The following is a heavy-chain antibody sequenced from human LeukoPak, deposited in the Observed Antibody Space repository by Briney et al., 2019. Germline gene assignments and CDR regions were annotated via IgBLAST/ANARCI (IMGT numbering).Heavy chain of an antibody. CDR2: ISYDGSNK. J-gene: IGHJ4*02. V-gene: IGHV3-30*03. Sequence: GRSLRLSCAASGFTFSSYGMHWVRQAPGKGLEGVAVISYDGSNKYYADSVKGRFTISRDNSKNTLYLQMSSLSAEDTAVYYCARTTTPHYYGSGSYALGYWGQGTLVTVPS. CDR3: ARTTTPHYYGSGSYALGY. D-gene: IGHD3-10*01. CDR1: GFTFSSYG.